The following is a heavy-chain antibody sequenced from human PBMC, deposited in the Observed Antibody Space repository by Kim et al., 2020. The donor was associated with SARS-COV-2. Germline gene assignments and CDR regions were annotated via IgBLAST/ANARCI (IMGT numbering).Heavy chain of an antibody. V-gene: IGHV2-5*01. D-gene: IGHD2-2*02. CDR3: AHRLSLYTDAFDI. Sequence: YSPSLKSRLTITKDTSKNQVVLTMTNMDPVDTATYYCAHRLSLYTDAFDIWGQGTMVTVSS. J-gene: IGHJ3*02.